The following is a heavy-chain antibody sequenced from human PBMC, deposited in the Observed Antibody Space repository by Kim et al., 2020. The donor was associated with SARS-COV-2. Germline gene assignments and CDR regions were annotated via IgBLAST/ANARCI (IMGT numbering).Heavy chain of an antibody. D-gene: IGHD3-16*01. J-gene: IGHJ3*02. V-gene: IGHV1-2*02. Sequence: KFQGRVTMTRDTSVSTAYMELSRLRSDDTAVYYCARDQVPLGLLGDAFDIWGQGTMVTVSS. CDR3: ARDQVPLGLLGDAFDI.